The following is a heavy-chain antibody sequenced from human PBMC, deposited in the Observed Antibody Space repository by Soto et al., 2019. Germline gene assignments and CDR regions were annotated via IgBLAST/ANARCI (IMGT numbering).Heavy chain of an antibody. J-gene: IGHJ4*02. CDR1: GYTFTGYY. CDR3: ARGLGYCSSTSCRRFDY. Sequence: ASVKVSCKASGYTFTGYYMHWVRQAPGQGLEWMGWINPNSGGTNYAQKFQGRVTMTRDTSISTAYMELSRLRSDDTAVYYCARGLGYCSSTSCRRFDYWGQGTLVTVSS. CDR2: INPNSGGT. V-gene: IGHV1-2*02. D-gene: IGHD2-2*01.